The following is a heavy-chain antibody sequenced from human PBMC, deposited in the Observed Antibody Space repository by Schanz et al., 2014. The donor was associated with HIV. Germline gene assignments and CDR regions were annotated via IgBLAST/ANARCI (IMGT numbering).Heavy chain of an antibody. J-gene: IGHJ3*02. D-gene: IGHD5-18*01. CDR2: ISVTGDNT. V-gene: IGHV3-23*04. Sequence: EVQLVESGGGLVKPGRSLRLSCTTSGFTFSDYPVSWLRQAPGKGLEWVSSISVTGDNTYYADSVKGRFTNSRDTSKKTLYLQMNSLRADDTAVYFCAIRTPMVTFGAFDIWGRGTWVTVSS. CDR1: GFTFSDYP. CDR3: AIRTPMVTFGAFDI.